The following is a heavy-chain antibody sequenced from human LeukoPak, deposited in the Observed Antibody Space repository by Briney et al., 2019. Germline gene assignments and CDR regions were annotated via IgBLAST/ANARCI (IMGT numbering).Heavy chain of an antibody. D-gene: IGHD6-13*01. CDR2: ISYDGSNK. Sequence: PGGSLRLSCSASGFTFSSYGVHWVRQAPGKGLEWVAVISYDGSNKYSADSVKGRFTISRDNSKNTLYLQMNSLRAEDSAVYYCAKDPDPYIAAADYYFDYWGQGTLVTVSS. V-gene: IGHV3-30*18. J-gene: IGHJ4*02. CDR1: GFTFSSYG. CDR3: AKDPDPYIAAADYYFDY.